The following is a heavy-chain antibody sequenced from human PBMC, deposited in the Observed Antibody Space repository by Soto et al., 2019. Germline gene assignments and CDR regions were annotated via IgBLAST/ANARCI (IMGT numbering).Heavy chain of an antibody. V-gene: IGHV1-18*01. Sequence: ASVKVSCKTSGYAFPHYVINWVRQAPGHGLEWMGFSTHTGNTNYAQNFQGRVVLTTDTSTSTAYMEVTSLRSDDTAVYYCARSGEHPLDYWGQGTPVTVSS. CDR3: ARSGEHPLDY. CDR2: STHTGNT. J-gene: IGHJ4*02. CDR1: GYAFPHYV. D-gene: IGHD1-26*01.